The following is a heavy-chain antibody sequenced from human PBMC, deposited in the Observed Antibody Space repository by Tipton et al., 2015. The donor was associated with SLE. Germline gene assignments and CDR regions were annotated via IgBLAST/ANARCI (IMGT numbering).Heavy chain of an antibody. V-gene: IGHV4-39*07. Sequence: TLSLTCTVSGGSISSYYWGWIRQPPGKGLEWIGSIYYSGSTYYNPSLKSRVTISVDTSKNQFSLKLSSVTAADTAVYYCARGRELPYGDFDYWGQGTLVTVSS. CDR3: ARGRELPYGDFDY. J-gene: IGHJ4*02. CDR2: IYYSGST. CDR1: GGSISSYY. D-gene: IGHD1-26*01.